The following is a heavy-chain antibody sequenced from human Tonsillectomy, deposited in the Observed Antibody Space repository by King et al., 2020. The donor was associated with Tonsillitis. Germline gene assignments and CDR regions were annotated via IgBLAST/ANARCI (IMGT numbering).Heavy chain of an antibody. J-gene: IGHJ6*02. CDR1: GFTFSSSG. Sequence: VQLVESGGGVVQPGGSLRLSCAASGFTFSSSGMHWVRQAPGKGLEWVAFILYDGKNKWYADSVKGRFTISRDNSKNTLYLQMNSLRADDTAVYYCAKGFWFGGVIVSWVDVWGQGTTVTVSS. CDR2: ILYDGKNK. D-gene: IGHD3-16*02. CDR3: AKGFWFGGVIVSWVDV. V-gene: IGHV3-30*02.